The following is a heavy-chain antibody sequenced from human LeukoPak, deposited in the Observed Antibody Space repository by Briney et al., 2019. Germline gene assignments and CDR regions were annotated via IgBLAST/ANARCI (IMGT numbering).Heavy chain of an antibody. CDR1: GYTFTSYG. CDR3: ASGFSLLWFGELPSGNYYYYYGMDV. Sequence: ASVRVSCKASGYTFTSYGISWVRQAPGQGLEWMGWISAYNGNTNYAQKFQGRVTMTTDTSTSTAYMELRSLRSDDTAVYYCASGFSLLWFGELPSGNYYYYYGMDVWGQGTTVTVSS. CDR2: ISAYNGNT. J-gene: IGHJ6*02. V-gene: IGHV1-18*01. D-gene: IGHD3-10*01.